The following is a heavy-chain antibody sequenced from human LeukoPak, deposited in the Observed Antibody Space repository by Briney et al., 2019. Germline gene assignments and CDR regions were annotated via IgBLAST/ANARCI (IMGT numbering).Heavy chain of an antibody. Sequence: GGSLRLSCAASGFTFSSYAMSWVRQAPGKGLEGVSGISANGDTTKYADSVKGRFTISRDNAKNTVLLQMNSLRADDTAVYYCAKEGRIAAGAGDYFDYWGQGTLVTVSS. D-gene: IGHD6-13*01. CDR2: ISANGDTT. CDR1: GFTFSSYA. V-gene: IGHV3-23*01. J-gene: IGHJ4*02. CDR3: AKEGRIAAGAGDYFDY.